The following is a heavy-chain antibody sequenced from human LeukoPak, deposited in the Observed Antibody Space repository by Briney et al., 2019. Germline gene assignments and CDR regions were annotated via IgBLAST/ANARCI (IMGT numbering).Heavy chain of an antibody. CDR1: GGSIRSGDYY. Sequence: QVQLQESGPGLVKPSQTLPLTCTVSGGSIRSGDYYGSWIRQPPRPGLEWIGYIYYSGSSFYNPSLKSRVTISVDTSKNHVSLNLSSVTAADTAVYYCARGNNPYYFDYWGQGTLVTVSS. D-gene: IGHD2/OR15-2a*01. CDR2: IYYSGSS. CDR3: ARGNNPYYFDY. J-gene: IGHJ4*02. V-gene: IGHV4-30-4*08.